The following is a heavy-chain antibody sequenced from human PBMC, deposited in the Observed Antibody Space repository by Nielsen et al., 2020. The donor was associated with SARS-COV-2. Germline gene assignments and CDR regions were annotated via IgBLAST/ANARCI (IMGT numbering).Heavy chain of an antibody. CDR1: GGSFSGYY. CDR2: INHSGST. J-gene: IGHJ1*01. V-gene: IGHV4-34*01. CDR3: ARVDYGGNEYFQH. Sequence: SETLSLTCAVYGGSFSGYYWSWIRQPPGKGLEWIGEINHSGSTNYNPSLKSRVTISVDTSKNQFSLKLSSVTAADTAVYYCARVDYGGNEYFQHWGQGTLVTVSS. D-gene: IGHD4-23*01.